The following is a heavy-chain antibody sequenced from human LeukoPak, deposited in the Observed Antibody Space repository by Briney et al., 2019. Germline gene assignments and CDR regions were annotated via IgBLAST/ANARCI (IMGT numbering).Heavy chain of an antibody. J-gene: IGHJ4*02. Sequence: SVKVSCKASGGTFSSYTISWVRQAPGQGLEWMGRIIPILGIANYAQKFQGRVTITADKSTSTAYMELSSLRSEDTAVYYCASLGEIAGTAMAQSFDYWGRGTLVTVSS. V-gene: IGHV1-69*02. CDR1: GGTFSSYT. D-gene: IGHD5-18*01. CDR3: ASLGEIAGTAMAQSFDY. CDR2: IIPILGIA.